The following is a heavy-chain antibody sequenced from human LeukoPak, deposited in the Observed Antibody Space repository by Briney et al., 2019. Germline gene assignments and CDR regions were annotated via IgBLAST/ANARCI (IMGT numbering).Heavy chain of an antibody. CDR3: AKECFPTMTTGSYFDY. Sequence: GGSLRLSCAASGFTFGDYAMHWVRQAPGKGLEWVSLISGDDGRTYYADSVKGRFTISRDNGKNSLYLQMNSLRTEDTALYYCAKECFPTMTTGSYFDYWGQGTLVTVSS. J-gene: IGHJ4*02. D-gene: IGHD4-17*01. V-gene: IGHV3-43*02. CDR2: ISGDDGRT. CDR1: GFTFGDYA.